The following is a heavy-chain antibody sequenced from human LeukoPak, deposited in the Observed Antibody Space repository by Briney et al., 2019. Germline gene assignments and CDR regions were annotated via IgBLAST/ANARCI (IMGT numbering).Heavy chain of an antibody. Sequence: GGSLRLSCAASGFTFSSYSMNWVRQAPGKGLEWVSYISSSSSTIYYADSVKGRFTISRDNAKNSLYLQINSLRAEDTAVYYCVNVDTAMVMGDRVDYWGQGTLVTVSS. J-gene: IGHJ4*02. CDR1: GFTFSSYS. D-gene: IGHD5-18*01. CDR2: ISSSSSTI. CDR3: VNVDTAMVMGDRVDY. V-gene: IGHV3-48*01.